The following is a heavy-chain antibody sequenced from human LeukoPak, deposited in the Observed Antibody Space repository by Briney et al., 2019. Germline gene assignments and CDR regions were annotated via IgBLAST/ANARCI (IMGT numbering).Heavy chain of an antibody. D-gene: IGHD3-22*01. V-gene: IGHV1-46*01. CDR2: INPSGGST. Sequence: ASVKVSCKASGYTFTSYYMHWVRQAPGQGLEWMGIINPSGGSTSYAQKFQGRVTMTRDTSTSTVYMELSSLRPEDTAVYYCARHYDSSGYYHDAFDIWGQGTMVTVSS. J-gene: IGHJ3*02. CDR3: ARHYDSSGYYHDAFDI. CDR1: GYTFTSYY.